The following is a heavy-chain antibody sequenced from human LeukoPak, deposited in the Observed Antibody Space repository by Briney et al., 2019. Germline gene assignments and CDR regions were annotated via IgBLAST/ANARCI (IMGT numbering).Heavy chain of an antibody. CDR2: ILYDGSNK. J-gene: IGHJ4*02. CDR3: ARDLGYCSGGSCYSSHPDY. V-gene: IGHV3-30-3*01. Sequence: GRALRLSRGAPGFTLWSYVMHRGRQGPGQGVGGGAGILYDGSNKYYADSVKGRFTISRDNSKNTLYLQMNSLRAEDTAVYYCARDLGYCSGGSCYSSHPDYWGQGTLVTVSS. D-gene: IGHD2-15*01. CDR1: GFTLWSYV.